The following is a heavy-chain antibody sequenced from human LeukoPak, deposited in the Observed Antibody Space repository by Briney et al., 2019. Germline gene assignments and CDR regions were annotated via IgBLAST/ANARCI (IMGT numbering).Heavy chain of an antibody. CDR1: GFTFSSYS. D-gene: IGHD5-24*01. V-gene: IGHV3-21*01. Sequence: GGSLRLSCAASGFTFSSYSMNWVRQAPGKGLEWVSSISSSSSYIYYADSVKGRFTISRDNAKNSLYLQMNSLRAEDTAVYYCLRRDGYKTGNGAFDIWGQGTMVTVSS. J-gene: IGHJ3*02. CDR3: LRRDGYKTGNGAFDI. CDR2: ISSSSSYI.